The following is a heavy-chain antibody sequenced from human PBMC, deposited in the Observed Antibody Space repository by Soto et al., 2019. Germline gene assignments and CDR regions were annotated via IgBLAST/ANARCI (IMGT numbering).Heavy chain of an antibody. CDR3: ARGVTTVTTWYYYYYYMDV. CDR2: IYYSGST. D-gene: IGHD4-17*01. CDR1: GGSISSYY. Sequence: SETLSLTCPVSGGSISSYYWSWIRQPPGKGLEWIGYIYYSGSTNYNPSLKSRVTISVDTSKNQFSLKLSSVTAADTAVYYCARGVTTVTTWYYYYYYMDVWGKGTTVTVSS. V-gene: IGHV4-59*01. J-gene: IGHJ6*03.